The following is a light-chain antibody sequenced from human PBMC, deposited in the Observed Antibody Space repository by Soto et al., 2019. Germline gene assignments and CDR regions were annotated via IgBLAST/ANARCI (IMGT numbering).Light chain of an antibody. CDR2: AAS. Sequence: ILLTQSPSSLSASVGDRVTIICRASQGIDTSLAWYQQKPGKAPKLLIYAASNFQSGVPSRFSGSGSGTHFTLTISSLQTEDFATYYCQQLHGYPITFGQGTRLEIK. J-gene: IGKJ5*01. CDR3: QQLHGYPIT. CDR1: QGIDTS. V-gene: IGKV1-9*01.